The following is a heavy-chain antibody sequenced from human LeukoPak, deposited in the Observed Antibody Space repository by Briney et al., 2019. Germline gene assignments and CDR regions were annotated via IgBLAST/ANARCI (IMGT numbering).Heavy chain of an antibody. CDR1: GFSLSTSGVN. V-gene: IGHV2-5*01. Sequence: SGPTLVKPTQTLTLTCAFSGFSLSTSGVNVGWIRQPPGTALEWLALIYWNDNKHYGPSLKSRLTITKDTSKIQVVLTMTNMDPVDTATYYCAHSGTYYDFWSGYPYIDYWGQGILVTVSS. CDR2: IYWNDNK. D-gene: IGHD3-3*01. J-gene: IGHJ4*02. CDR3: AHSGTYYDFWSGYPYIDY.